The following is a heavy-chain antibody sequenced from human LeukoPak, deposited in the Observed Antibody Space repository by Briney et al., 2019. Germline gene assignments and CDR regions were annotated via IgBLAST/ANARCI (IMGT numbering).Heavy chain of an antibody. CDR3: ARGVPNYYDSSGERDY. V-gene: IGHV3-48*03. D-gene: IGHD3-22*01. J-gene: IGHJ4*02. CDR2: ISSSGSTI. Sequence: GGSLRLSCAASGFTFSSYEMNWVRQAPGKGLEWVSYISSSGSTIYYADSVKGRFTISRDNAKNSLYLQMNSLRAEDTAVYYCARGVPNYYDSSGERDYWGQGTLATVSS. CDR1: GFTFSSYE.